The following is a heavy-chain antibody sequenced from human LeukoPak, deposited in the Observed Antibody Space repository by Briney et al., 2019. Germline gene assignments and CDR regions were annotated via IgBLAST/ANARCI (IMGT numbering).Heavy chain of an antibody. D-gene: IGHD3-3*01. CDR3: ARDLIFGVVHVYYYYGMDV. CDR1: GFTFSSYW. J-gene: IGHJ6*02. Sequence: GGSLRLSCAASGFTFSSYWMSWVRQAPGKGLEWVANIKQDGSEKYYVDSVKGRFTISRDNAKNSLYLQMSSLRAEDTAVYYCARDLIFGVVHVYYYYGMDVWGQGTTVTVSS. CDR2: IKQDGSEK. V-gene: IGHV3-7*01.